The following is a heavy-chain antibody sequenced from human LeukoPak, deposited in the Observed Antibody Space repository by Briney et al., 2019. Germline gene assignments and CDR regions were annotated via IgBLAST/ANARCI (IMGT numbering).Heavy chain of an antibody. Sequence: PGGSLRLSCAASGFTFSTYGMSWVRQAPGKGLEWVAFIRYDGSNKYYADSVKGRFTISRDNPKNSLYLQMNSLRAEDTAVYHCVRGSGGYDPLAFDSWGQGTLVTVSS. V-gene: IGHV3-30*02. CDR1: GFTFSTYG. CDR3: VRGSGGYDPLAFDS. D-gene: IGHD5-12*01. J-gene: IGHJ4*02. CDR2: IRYDGSNK.